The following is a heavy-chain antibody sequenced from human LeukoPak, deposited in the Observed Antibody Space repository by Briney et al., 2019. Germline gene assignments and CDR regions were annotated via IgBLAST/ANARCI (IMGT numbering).Heavy chain of an antibody. Sequence: PGGSLRLSCAASGFTFSSYSMNWVRQAPGKGLEWVSSISSSSSYIYYADSVKGRFTIPRDNAKNSLYLQMNSLRAEDTAVYYCAREGAVAGQSSPFDYWGQGTLVTVSS. J-gene: IGHJ4*02. CDR1: GFTFSSYS. D-gene: IGHD6-19*01. CDR2: ISSSSSYI. V-gene: IGHV3-21*01. CDR3: AREGAVAGQSSPFDY.